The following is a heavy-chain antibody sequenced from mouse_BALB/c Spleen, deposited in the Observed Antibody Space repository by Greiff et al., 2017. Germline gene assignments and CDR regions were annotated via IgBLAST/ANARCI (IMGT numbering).Heavy chain of an antibody. CDR3: ASNWDVGYFDY. V-gene: IGHV5-6-5*01. CDR2: ISSGGST. D-gene: IGHD4-1*01. Sequence: EVQLVESGGGLVKPGGSLKLSCAASGFTFSSYAMSWVRQTPEKRLEWVASISSGGSTYYPDSVKGRFTISRDNARNILYLQMRSLRSEDTAMYYCASNWDVGYFDYWGQGTTLTVSS. J-gene: IGHJ2*01. CDR1: GFTFSSYA.